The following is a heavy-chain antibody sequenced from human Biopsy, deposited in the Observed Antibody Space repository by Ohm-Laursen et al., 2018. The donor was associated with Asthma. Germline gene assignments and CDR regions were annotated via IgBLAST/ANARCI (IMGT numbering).Heavy chain of an antibody. D-gene: IGHD2-2*01. CDR1: GGTFNTYV. Sequence: SVKVSCNSLGGTFNTYVIGWVRQAPGQGLEWMGGINSVFGTTTYPQKFQDRVTITADDSTSTVYMELSSLRSEDTAVYYCVRKAGSCISRTCYSLDFWGQGTLVTVSS. CDR3: VRKAGSCISRTCYSLDF. V-gene: IGHV1-69*13. CDR2: INSVFGTT. J-gene: IGHJ4*02.